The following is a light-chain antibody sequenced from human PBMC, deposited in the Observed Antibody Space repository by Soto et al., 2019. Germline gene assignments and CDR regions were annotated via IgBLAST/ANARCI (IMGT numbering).Light chain of an antibody. Sequence: EIVLTQSPGPLALSPGERATLSSRASQSVSSSYLVWYQQKPGQAPRLLFFGASSRATGIPDRFSGSGSGTDFTLTISRLEPEDFAVYYCQQYGSSITFGQGTKVEIK. V-gene: IGKV3-20*01. CDR1: QSVSSSY. J-gene: IGKJ1*01. CDR2: GAS. CDR3: QQYGSSIT.